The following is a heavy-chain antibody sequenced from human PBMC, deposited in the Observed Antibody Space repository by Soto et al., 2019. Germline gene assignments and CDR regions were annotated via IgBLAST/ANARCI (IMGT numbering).Heavy chain of an antibody. CDR2: ISGSGGST. CDR3: AKVTSHYGDYVGAFDI. CDR1: GFTFSSYA. J-gene: IGHJ3*02. Sequence: GVLRLSCAASGFTFSSYAMSWVRQAPGKGLEWVSAISGSGGSTYYADSVKGRFTISRDNSKNTLYLQMNSLRAEDTAVYYCAKVTSHYGDYVGAFDIWGQGTMVTVSS. V-gene: IGHV3-23*01. D-gene: IGHD4-17*01.